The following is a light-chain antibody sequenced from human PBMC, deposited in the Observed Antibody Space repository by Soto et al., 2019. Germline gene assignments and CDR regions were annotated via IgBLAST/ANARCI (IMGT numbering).Light chain of an antibody. J-gene: IGLJ1*01. CDR2: SNN. CDR1: SSNIGSNT. CDR3: EAWDDSLNGFYV. Sequence: QLVLTQPPSASGTPGQRVTISCSGSSSNIGSNTVSWYQQLPGTAPKLLIYSNNRRPSGVPERFSGSNSGTSASLAISGLQSEDEADYYCEAWDDSLNGFYVFGTGTKLTVL. V-gene: IGLV1-44*01.